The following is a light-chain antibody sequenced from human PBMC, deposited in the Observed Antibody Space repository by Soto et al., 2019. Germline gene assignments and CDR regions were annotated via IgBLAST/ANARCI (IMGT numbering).Light chain of an antibody. CDR2: GAA. J-gene: IGKJ1*01. Sequence: EIVLTQSPGTLSLSPGERATLSCRASQSVSSTYLAWYQHKPGQAPRLLIYGAATRAAGVPDRFSGSGSGTDFTLTISRLEPEDFAVYYCQQYGSSGTFGQGTKV. CDR1: QSVSSTY. CDR3: QQYGSSGT. V-gene: IGKV3-20*01.